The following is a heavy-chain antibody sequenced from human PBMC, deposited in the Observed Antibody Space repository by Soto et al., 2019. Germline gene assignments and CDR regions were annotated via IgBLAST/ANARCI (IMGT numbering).Heavy chain of an antibody. D-gene: IGHD6-13*01. CDR2: IYYSGST. J-gene: IGHJ5*02. Sequence: SETLSLTCTVSGGSISSYYWSWIRQPPGKGLEWIGYIYYSGSTNYNTSLKSRVTISVDTSKNQFSLKLSSVTAADTAVYYCAMQQLVFHANWFDPWGQGTLVTVSS. CDR1: GGSISSYY. V-gene: IGHV4-59*01. CDR3: AMQQLVFHANWFDP.